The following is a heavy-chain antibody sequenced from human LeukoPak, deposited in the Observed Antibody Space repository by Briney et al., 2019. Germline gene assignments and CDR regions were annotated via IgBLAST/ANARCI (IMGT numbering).Heavy chain of an antibody. V-gene: IGHV3-11*04. CDR3: ARGAGYSYGYFDY. D-gene: IGHD5-18*01. CDR1: GFIFSDYY. CDR2: ISSSGSTK. Sequence: GGSLRLSCAASGFIFSDYYMSWIRQAPGKGLEWVSYISSSGSTKYYADSVKGRFTISRDNAKNSVLLQMNSLRAEDTAVYYCARGAGYSYGYFDYWGQGTLVTASS. J-gene: IGHJ4*02.